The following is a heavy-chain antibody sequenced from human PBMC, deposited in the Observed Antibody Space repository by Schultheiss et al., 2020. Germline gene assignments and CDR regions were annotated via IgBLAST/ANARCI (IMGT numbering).Heavy chain of an antibody. J-gene: IGHJ3*02. CDR3: ATDMDISEFGGPFDI. V-gene: IGHV4-31*09. CDR2: IYHSGST. D-gene: IGHD1-26*01. Sequence: SETLSLTCTVSGGSISSGGYYWSWIRQHPGKGLEWIGYIYHSGSTNYNPSLKSRVTISVDKSKNQFSLKLSSVTAADTAFYYCATDMDISEFGGPFDIWGQGTVVTVSS. CDR1: GGSISSGGYY.